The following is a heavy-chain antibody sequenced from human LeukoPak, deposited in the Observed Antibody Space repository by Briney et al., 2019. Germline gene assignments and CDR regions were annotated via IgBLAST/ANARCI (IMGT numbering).Heavy chain of an antibody. Sequence: SETLSLTCAVSGGSISSGGYSWSWIRQPQGKGLEWIGYVYHSGSTYYNPSLKSRVTISVDRFKNQFSLKLSSVTAADTAVYYCARGRPLNWFDPWGQGTLVTVSS. CDR1: GGSISSGGYS. CDR3: ARGRPLNWFDP. V-gene: IGHV4-30-2*01. CDR2: VYHSGST. J-gene: IGHJ5*02.